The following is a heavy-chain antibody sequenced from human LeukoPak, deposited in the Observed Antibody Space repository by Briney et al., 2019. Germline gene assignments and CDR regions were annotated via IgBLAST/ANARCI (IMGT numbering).Heavy chain of an antibody. D-gene: IGHD3-9*01. CDR2: IYYSGST. CDR3: ARHRKRYFGWPRFYYFDY. Sequence: SETLSLTCTVSGGSISSSSYYWGWIRQPPGKGLEWIGSIYYSGSTYYNPSLKSRVTISVDTSKNQFSLKLSSVTAADTAVYYCARHRKRYFGWPRFYYFDYWGQGTLVTVSS. V-gene: IGHV4-39*01. CDR1: GGSISSSSYY. J-gene: IGHJ4*02.